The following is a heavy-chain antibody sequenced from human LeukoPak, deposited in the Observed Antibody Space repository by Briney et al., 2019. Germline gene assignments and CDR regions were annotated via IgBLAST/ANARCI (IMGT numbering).Heavy chain of an antibody. J-gene: IGHJ4*02. CDR3: ASYPTPPSGDFPDY. CDR1: GGSVSSGDYY. CDR2: IYYSGST. Sequence: SETLSLTCTVSGGSVSSGDYYWSWIRQPPGKGLQWIGFIYYSGSTNYNPSLQSRVTISVDTSKNQFSLKLSSVTAADTAIYYYASYPTPPSGDFPDYWGQGTLVTVSS. D-gene: IGHD7-27*01. V-gene: IGHV4-61*08.